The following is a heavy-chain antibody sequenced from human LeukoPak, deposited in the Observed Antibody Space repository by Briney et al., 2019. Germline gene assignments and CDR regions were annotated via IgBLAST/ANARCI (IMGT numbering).Heavy chain of an antibody. V-gene: IGHV4-30-2*01. CDR1: SGSISSGGYS. CDR2: IYHSRST. D-gene: IGHD3-10*01. J-gene: IGHJ4*02. Sequence: TLSLTCAVSSGSISSGGYSWSWIRQPPGKGLEWIGYIYHSRSTYYNPSLQSRLTISVDRSKTQFYLKLSSVTAAVTAVYYCARDNWYGLDYWGQETLVTVSS. CDR3: ARDNWYGLDY.